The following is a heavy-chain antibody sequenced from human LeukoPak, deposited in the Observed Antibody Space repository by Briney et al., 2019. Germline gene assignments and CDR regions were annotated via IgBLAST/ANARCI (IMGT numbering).Heavy chain of an antibody. J-gene: IGHJ4*02. CDR3: ARDLTHNTVAAPPGY. CDR2: INWNGGST. CDR1: GFTFDDYG. D-gene: IGHD6-19*01. Sequence: GGSLRLSCAASGFTFDDYGMSWVRQAPGKGLEWVSGINWNGGSTGYADSVKGRFTISRDNAKNSLYLQMNSLRAEDTALYYCARDLTHNTVAAPPGYWGQGTLVTVSS. V-gene: IGHV3-20*04.